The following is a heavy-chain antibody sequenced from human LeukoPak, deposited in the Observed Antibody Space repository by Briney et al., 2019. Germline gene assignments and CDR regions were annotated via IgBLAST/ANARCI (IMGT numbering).Heavy chain of an antibody. CDR1: GGTFSSYA. J-gene: IGHJ3*02. D-gene: IGHD2-2*01. CDR3: ARAADTQNDAFDI. Sequence: GASVKVSCKASGGTFSSYAISWVRQAPGQGLEWVGRIIPILGIANYAQKFQGRVTITADKSTSTAYMELSSLRSEDTAVYYCARAADTQNDAFDIWGQGTMVTVSS. V-gene: IGHV1-69*04. CDR2: IIPILGIA.